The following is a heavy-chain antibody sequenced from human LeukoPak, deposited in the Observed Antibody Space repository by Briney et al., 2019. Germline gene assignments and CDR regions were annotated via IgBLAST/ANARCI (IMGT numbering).Heavy chain of an antibody. CDR1: GGSISSSSYY. CDR2: IYYSGST. J-gene: IGHJ4*02. CDR3: ARGYSSGYSDY. D-gene: IGHD3-22*01. Sequence: SETLSLTCTVSGGSISSSSYYWSWIRQPPGKGLEWIGYIYYSGSTNYNPSLKSRVTISVDTSKNQFSLKLSSVTAADTAVYYCARGYSSGYSDYWGQGTLVTVSS. V-gene: IGHV4-61*05.